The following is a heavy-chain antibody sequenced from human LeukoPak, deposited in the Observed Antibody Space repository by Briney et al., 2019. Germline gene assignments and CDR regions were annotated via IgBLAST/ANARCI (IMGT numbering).Heavy chain of an antibody. V-gene: IGHV1-69*05. CDR3: ARGRRYFMDV. J-gene: IGHJ6*03. CDR2: IIPIFGTA. CDR1: GGTFSSYA. Sequence: ASVKVSCKASGGTFSSYAISWVRQAPGQGLEWMGGIIPIFGTANYAQKFQGRVTITTDESTSTAYMELSSLRSEDTAVYYCARGRRYFMDVWGKGTTVTVSS.